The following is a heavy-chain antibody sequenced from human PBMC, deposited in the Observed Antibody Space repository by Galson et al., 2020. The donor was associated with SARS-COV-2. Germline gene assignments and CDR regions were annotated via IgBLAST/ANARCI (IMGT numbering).Heavy chain of an antibody. CDR2: TYYRSKWDN. V-gene: IGHV6-1*01. CDR3: VRSASGRLF. D-gene: IGHD3-10*01. CDR1: GDSVSTNFGA. Sequence: SQTLSLTCAISGDSVSTNFGAWNWIRQSPSRGLEWLGRTYYRSKWDNDYAVSVRGRITINPDTSKNQWSLQLNSVTPEDTAVYYCVRSASGRLFWGQGTKVTVSS. J-gene: IGHJ3*01.